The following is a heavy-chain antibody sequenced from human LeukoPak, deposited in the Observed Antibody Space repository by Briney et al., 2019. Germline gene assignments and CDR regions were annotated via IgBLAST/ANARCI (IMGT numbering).Heavy chain of an antibody. CDR3: ASASESFHY. Sequence: GASVKVSCKASGGTLSSYAISWVRQAPGQGLEWMGRIIPIFGIANYAQKFQGRVTITADKSTSTAYMELSSLRSEDTAVYYCASASESFHYWGQGTLVTVSS. J-gene: IGHJ4*02. V-gene: IGHV1-69*04. CDR1: GGTLSSYA. CDR2: IIPIFGIA.